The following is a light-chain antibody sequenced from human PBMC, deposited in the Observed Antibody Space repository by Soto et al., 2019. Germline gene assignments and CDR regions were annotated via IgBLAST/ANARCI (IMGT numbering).Light chain of an antibody. CDR2: DAS. CDR3: QQFDDYPFT. CDR1: QGIRSA. J-gene: IGKJ3*01. Sequence: IQLTQSPSSLSASVGDSVTITCRASQGIRSALAWYQQTPGRAPKLLIYDASTLESGVPSRFSRSRSGTDFTLTVSSLQPEDFAPYYCQQFDDYPFTVGPGTKVDSK. V-gene: IGKV1D-13*01.